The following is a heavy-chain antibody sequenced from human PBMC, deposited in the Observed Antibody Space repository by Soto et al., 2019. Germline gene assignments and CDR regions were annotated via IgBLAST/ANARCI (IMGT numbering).Heavy chain of an antibody. CDR1: GYTFTSDG. CDR2: ISAYNGNT. J-gene: IGHJ4*02. CDR3: ARYKVPYDVLTGYSFDY. V-gene: IGHV1-18*01. Sequence: ASGKVSCKASGYTFTSDGISWVRQAPGQGLEWMGWISAYNGNTNYAQKLQGRVTMTTDTSTSTVYMDLRSLRSDDTAVYYCARYKVPYDVLTGYSFDYWGQGTLVTVSS. D-gene: IGHD3-9*01.